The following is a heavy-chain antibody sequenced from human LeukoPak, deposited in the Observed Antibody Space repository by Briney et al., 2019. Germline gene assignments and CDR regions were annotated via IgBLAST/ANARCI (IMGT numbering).Heavy chain of an antibody. CDR3: ARASYDSSGYPH. J-gene: IGHJ4*02. CDR1: GFTFSSYN. CDR2: ISSSSSYI. Sequence: GGSLRLSCAASGFTFSSYNMNWVRQAPGKGLEWVSSISSSSSYIYYADSVKGRFTISRDNAKNSLYLQMNSLRAEDTAVYYCARASYDSSGYPHWGQGTLVTVSS. V-gene: IGHV3-21*01. D-gene: IGHD3-22*01.